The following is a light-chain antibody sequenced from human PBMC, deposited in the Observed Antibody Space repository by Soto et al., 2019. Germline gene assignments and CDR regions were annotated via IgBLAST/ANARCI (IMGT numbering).Light chain of an antibody. V-gene: IGKV1-12*01. CDR1: QGISSR. Sequence: DIQMTQSPSSVSASVGDRVTITCRASQGISSRLAWYQQKPGKAPNLLIYAASSLQSGVPSRFSGCGSETDFTLTIGSLLPEDFATYYCQQSNSFPLTFGGGTKVEIK. CDR2: AAS. J-gene: IGKJ4*01. CDR3: QQSNSFPLT.